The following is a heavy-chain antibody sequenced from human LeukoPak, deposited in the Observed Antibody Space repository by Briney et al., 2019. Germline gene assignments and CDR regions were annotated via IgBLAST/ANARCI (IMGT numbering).Heavy chain of an antibody. CDR1: GFTFSSYG. J-gene: IGHJ4*02. V-gene: IGHV3-33*01. D-gene: IGHD6-19*01. CDR3: ARDKLLTGYSSGWPSGNSDY. Sequence: GGSLRLSCAASGFTFSSYGMHWVRQAPGKGLEWVAVIWYDGSNKYYADSVKGRFTISRDNSKNTLYLQMNSLRAEDTAVYYCARDKLLTGYSSGWPSGNSDYWGQGTLVTVSS. CDR2: IWYDGSNK.